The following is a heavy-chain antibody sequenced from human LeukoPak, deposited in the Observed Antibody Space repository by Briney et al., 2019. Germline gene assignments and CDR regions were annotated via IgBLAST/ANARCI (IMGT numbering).Heavy chain of an antibody. CDR1: GYTFTGYY. J-gene: IGHJ3*02. V-gene: IGHV1-2*02. CDR3: ARDPSSSSGDAFDI. CDR2: INPNSGGT. D-gene: IGHD6-6*01. Sequence: ASVKVSCKASGYTFTGYYMHWVRQAPGQGLEWMGWINPNSGGTNYAQKFQGRVTMTRDTSISTAYMELSRLRPDDTAVYYCARDPSSSSGDAFDIWGQGTMVTVSS.